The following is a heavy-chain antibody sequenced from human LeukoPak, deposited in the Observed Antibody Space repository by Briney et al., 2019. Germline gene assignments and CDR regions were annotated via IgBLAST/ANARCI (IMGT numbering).Heavy chain of an antibody. D-gene: IGHD3-22*01. CDR2: ISSSSSYI. CDR3: ARDRVIVVVPDAFDI. CDR1: GFTFSSYS. Sequence: GGSLRLSCAASGFTFSSYSMTWVRQAPGKGLEWVSSISSSSSYIYYADSVKGRFTISRDNAKNSLYLQMNSLRAEDTAVYYCARDRVIVVVPDAFDIWGQGTMVTVSS. V-gene: IGHV3-21*01. J-gene: IGHJ3*02.